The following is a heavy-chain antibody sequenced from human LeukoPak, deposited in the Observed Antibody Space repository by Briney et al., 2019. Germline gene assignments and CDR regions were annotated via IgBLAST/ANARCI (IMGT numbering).Heavy chain of an antibody. D-gene: IGHD3-16*02. V-gene: IGHV3-23*01. CDR3: AYDYVWGSYRYTGYLDY. CDR2: ISGSGGST. CDR1: GFTFSSYA. J-gene: IGHJ4*02. Sequence: GGSLRLSCAASGFTFSSYAMSWVRQAPGKGLEWVSAISGSGGSTYYADSVKGRFTISRDNSKNTLYLQMNSLRAEDTAVYYCAYDYVWGSYRYTGYLDYWGQGTLVTVSS.